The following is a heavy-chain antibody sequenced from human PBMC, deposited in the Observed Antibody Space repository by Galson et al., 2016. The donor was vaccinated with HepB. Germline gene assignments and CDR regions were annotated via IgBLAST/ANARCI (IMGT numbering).Heavy chain of an antibody. CDR2: IYNDGSIT. D-gene: IGHD2-21*02. V-gene: IGHV3-74*01. CDR3: ARDAWVGADCGGDCHGA. Sequence: SLRLSCAASGFTFSNFWMHWARQAPGKGLVWVSRIYNDGSITSYADSVKGRFTISRDNAKNTLYLQMNSLRAEDKAVYYCARDAWVGADCGGDCHGAWGQGTLVTVSS. J-gene: IGHJ4*02. CDR1: GFTFSNFW.